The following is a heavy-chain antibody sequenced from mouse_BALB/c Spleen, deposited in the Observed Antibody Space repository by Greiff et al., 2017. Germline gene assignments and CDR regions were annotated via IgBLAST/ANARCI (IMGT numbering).Heavy chain of an antibody. CDR1: GFTFSSYT. J-gene: IGHJ3*01. V-gene: IGHV5-6-4*01. Sequence: EVNVVESGGGLVKPGGSLKLSCAASGFTFSSYTMSWVRQTPEKRLEWVATISSGGSYTYYPDSVKGRFTISRDNAKNTLYLQMSSLKSEDTAMYYCTRDQGGRLFAYWGQGTLVTVSA. CDR3: TRDQGGRLFAY. CDR2: ISSGGSYT. D-gene: IGHD1-1*01.